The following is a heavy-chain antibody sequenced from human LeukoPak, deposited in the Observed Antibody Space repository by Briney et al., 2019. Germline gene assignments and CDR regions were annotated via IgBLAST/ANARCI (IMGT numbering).Heavy chain of an antibody. Sequence: ETLSLTCTVSGYSISRGYYWGLIRQPPGEGLEWIGSIYHSGSTYYDPSLKSRVTISLDKSKKQFSLKLSSVTAADTAVYYCARDTAMYRAFDIWGQGTMVTVSS. CDR2: IYHSGST. CDR1: GYSISRGYY. D-gene: IGHD2-8*01. J-gene: IGHJ3*02. V-gene: IGHV4-38-2*02. CDR3: ARDTAMYRAFDI.